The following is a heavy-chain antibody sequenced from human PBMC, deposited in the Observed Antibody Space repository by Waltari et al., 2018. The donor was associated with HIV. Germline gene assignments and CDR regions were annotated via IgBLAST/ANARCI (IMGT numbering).Heavy chain of an antibody. J-gene: IGHJ4*02. V-gene: IGHV3-21*03. Sequence: EVQLVESGGGLVKPGGSLRLSCAASGFTFSPYNMIWVRQEPGKGLEWVSSISSVGSYIYYPDSFKGRFTISRDNAKNSLYLQMNSLRAEDTAVYYCAGGGYDYAWGTYRPFDYWGQGTLVTVSS. D-gene: IGHD3-16*02. CDR2: ISSVGSYI. CDR3: AGGGYDYAWGTYRPFDY. CDR1: GFTFSPYN.